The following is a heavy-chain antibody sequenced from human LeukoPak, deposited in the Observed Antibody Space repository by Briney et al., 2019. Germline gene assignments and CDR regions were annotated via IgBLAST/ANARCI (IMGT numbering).Heavy chain of an antibody. D-gene: IGHD2/OR15-2a*01. J-gene: IGHJ4*02. CDR3: ARDLPFED. CDR2: IHPSSGAT. Sequence: GASVKVSCKASGYTFIAYHMHWVRQAPGQGLEWMGRIHPSSGATNYAQRFQGRVTLTRDTSINTGYMELSRLTSDETAVYYCARDLPFEDWGQGTLVTVSS. V-gene: IGHV1-2*06. CDR1: GYTFIAYH.